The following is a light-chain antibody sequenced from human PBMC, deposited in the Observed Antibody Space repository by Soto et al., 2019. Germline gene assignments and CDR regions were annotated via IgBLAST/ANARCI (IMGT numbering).Light chain of an antibody. CDR3: CSYAGSYSYV. V-gene: IGLV2-11*01. CDR2: DAT. J-gene: IGLJ1*01. Sequence: QSVLTQPRSVSGSAGQSVSIACTGTSSDVGGYNYVSWYQQHPGKAPKLIIYDATKRPSGVPDRFSGSSSGNTASLTISGLQAEDEADYFCCSYAGSYSYVFGTGTKVTVL. CDR1: SSDVGGYNY.